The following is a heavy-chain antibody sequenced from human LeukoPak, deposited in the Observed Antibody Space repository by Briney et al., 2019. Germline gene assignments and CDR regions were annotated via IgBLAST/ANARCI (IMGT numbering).Heavy chain of an antibody. D-gene: IGHD5-24*01. J-gene: IGHJ4*02. CDR2: INHSGST. CDR3: ARGFYGYNLVY. V-gene: IGHV4-34*01. Sequence: SETLSLTCAVYGGSFSGYYWSWIRQPPGKGLEWIGEINHSGSTNYNPSLKSRVTISVDTSKNQFSLKLSSVTAADRAVYYCARGFYGYNLVYWGQGTLVTVSS. CDR1: GGSFSGYY.